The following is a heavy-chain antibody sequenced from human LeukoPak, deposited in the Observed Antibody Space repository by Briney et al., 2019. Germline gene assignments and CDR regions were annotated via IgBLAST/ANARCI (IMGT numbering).Heavy chain of an antibody. CDR2: ISAYNGNT. D-gene: IGHD3-10*01. V-gene: IGHV1-18*01. CDR1: GYTFTSYG. Sequence: ASVNVSFTASGYTFTSYGISWVRQAPGQGLEWMGWISAYNGNTNYAQKLQGRVTMTTDTSTSTAYMELRSLRSDDTAVYYCARVVTMVRGVIGGHWFDPWGQGTLVTVSS. CDR3: ARVVTMVRGVIGGHWFDP. J-gene: IGHJ5*02.